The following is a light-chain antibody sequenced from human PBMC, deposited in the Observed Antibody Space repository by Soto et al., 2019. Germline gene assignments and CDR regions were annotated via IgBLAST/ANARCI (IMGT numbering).Light chain of an antibody. CDR1: QSVSSY. V-gene: IGKV3-11*01. CDR3: QQRSNWPPLYS. Sequence: EIVLTQSPATLSLSPGEIATLSFRASQSVSSYLAWYQQKPGQAPRLLIDDASNRATGIPARFSGSGSVTDFTLTISSLEPEDFAVYYCQQRSNWPPLYSFDQGTELEIK. CDR2: DAS. J-gene: IGKJ2*01.